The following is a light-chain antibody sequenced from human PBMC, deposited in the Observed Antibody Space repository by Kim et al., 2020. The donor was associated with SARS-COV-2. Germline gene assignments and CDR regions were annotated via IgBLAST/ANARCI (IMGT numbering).Light chain of an antibody. CDR1: QRIAPW. CDR3: QDYSDYSWT. Sequence: ASIGDSLTITCRARQRIAPWLAWYQQKPGRAPKLLIYKASTLERGVPSRFSGSVSGTQFTLTISSLQPDDFATYYCQDYSDYSWTFGQGTKVEI. V-gene: IGKV1-5*03. J-gene: IGKJ1*01. CDR2: KAS.